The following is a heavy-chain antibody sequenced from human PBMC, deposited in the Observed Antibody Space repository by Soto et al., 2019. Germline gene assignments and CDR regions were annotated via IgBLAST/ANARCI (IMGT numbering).Heavy chain of an antibody. CDR1: GDSVSSPYY. Sequence: QVQLHESGPGLVKPSGTLSLTCAVSGDSVSSPYYWCWVRQPPGKGLEWIGEVFHTETTSYNPSLRSRVTISMDKSNNQFSLDLSSVTAADTAVYYCARSAGWYAVHSWGPGTLVIVSS. CDR3: ARSAGWYAVHS. D-gene: IGHD6-19*01. J-gene: IGHJ4*02. V-gene: IGHV4-4*02. CDR2: VFHTETT.